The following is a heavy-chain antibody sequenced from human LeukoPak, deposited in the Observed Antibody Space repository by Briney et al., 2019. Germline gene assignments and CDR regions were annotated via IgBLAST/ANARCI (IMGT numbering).Heavy chain of an antibody. CDR1: GFSFTTYA. Sequence: PGGSLRHSCGASGFSFTTYAMSWVRQDPAGGPVGGSSIRGGGELFYADSVKGRFTLSRYDSRSTVYLQMNDLRVEDTAIYYCAKANWVSHADAVWWGRGTQVTVSS. D-gene: IGHD3-16*01. CDR2: IRGGGEL. CDR3: AKANWVSHADAVW. J-gene: IGHJ4*02. V-gene: IGHV3-23*01.